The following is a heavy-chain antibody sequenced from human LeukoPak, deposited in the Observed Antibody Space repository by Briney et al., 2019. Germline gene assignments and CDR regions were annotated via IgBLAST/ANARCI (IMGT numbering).Heavy chain of an antibody. CDR1: GYSISSGYY. V-gene: IGHV4-38-2*02. D-gene: IGHD1-26*01. CDR3: ARDRPSGSYGY. CDR2: FYHSGST. J-gene: IGHJ4*02. Sequence: SETLSLTCAVSGYSISSGYYWGWIRQPPGKGLEWIGNFYHSGSTYYNPSLKSRVTISVDTSKNQFSLKLSSVTAADTAVYYCARDRPSGSYGYCGQGTLVTVSS.